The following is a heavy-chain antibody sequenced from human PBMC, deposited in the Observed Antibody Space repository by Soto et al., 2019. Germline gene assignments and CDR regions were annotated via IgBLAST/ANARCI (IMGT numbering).Heavy chain of an antibody. D-gene: IGHD3-16*01. CDR2: IYSGGST. V-gene: IGHV3-66*01. J-gene: IGHJ4*02. CDR1: GFTVSTKY. Sequence: PGGSLRLSCAASGFTVSTKYMSWVRQAPGKGLVWVSFIYSGGSTFYADSVSGRFTFSRDNSKNTVNLQMNSLRDEDTAVYYCARDPWAADYWGQGTLVTVSS. CDR3: ARDPWAADY.